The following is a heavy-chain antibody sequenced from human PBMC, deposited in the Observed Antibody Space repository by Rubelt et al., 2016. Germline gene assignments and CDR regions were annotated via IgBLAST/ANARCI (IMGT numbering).Heavy chain of an antibody. D-gene: IGHD6-19*01. V-gene: IGHV4-59*01. CDR2: IHNSGST. Sequence: QVQLQESGPGLVKPSETLSLTCTVSGGSISSYYWSWIRQPPGKGLEWIGYIHNSGSTNYNPSLKSRVTISVDTSKNQFSLNLTSVTAADTAVYYCAGGSSPTYTSDWGCIDPWGQGTLVTVSS. CDR3: AGGSSPTYTSDWGCIDP. J-gene: IGHJ5*02. CDR1: GGSISSYY.